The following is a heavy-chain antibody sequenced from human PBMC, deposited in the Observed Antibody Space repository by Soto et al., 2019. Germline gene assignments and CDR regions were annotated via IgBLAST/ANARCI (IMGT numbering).Heavy chain of an antibody. Sequence: GASVKVSCKASGFIFTGYYIHWVRQAPGQGLEWVGWIKSNDGDPKYAQKFQDRVTMTRDTSMNTVYMEISRLRSDDTAVYYCARVQRIYGEPPYDYWGDGNPVTVS. CDR3: ARVQRIYGEPPYDY. V-gene: IGHV1-2*02. CDR1: GFIFTGYY. J-gene: IGHJ4*01. CDR2: IKSNDGDP. D-gene: IGHD3-16*01.